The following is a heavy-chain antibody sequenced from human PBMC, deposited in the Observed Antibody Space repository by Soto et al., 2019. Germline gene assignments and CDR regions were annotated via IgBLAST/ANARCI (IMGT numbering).Heavy chain of an antibody. CDR2: IWYDGSNK. CDR3: ARGDKAIPPGY. CDR1: GFTFSSYG. J-gene: IGHJ4*02. V-gene: IGHV3-33*01. D-gene: IGHD3-10*01. Sequence: QVQLVESGGGVVQPGRSLRLSCAASGFTFSSYGMHWVRQAPGKGLEWVAVIWYDGSNKYYADSVKGRFTISRDNSKNTLYLQMNSLRAEDTAVYYCARGDKAIPPGYWGQGTLVTVSS.